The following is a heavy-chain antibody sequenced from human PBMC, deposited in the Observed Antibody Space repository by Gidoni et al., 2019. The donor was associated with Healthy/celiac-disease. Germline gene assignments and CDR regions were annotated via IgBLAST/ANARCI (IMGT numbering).Heavy chain of an antibody. J-gene: IGHJ4*02. V-gene: IGHV3-21*01. CDR3: ARIGYCSSTSCSNFDY. CDR2: ISSSSSYI. Sequence: PGQGLEWVSSISSSSSYIYYSYSVKGRFTISRDNAKNSLYLQMNSLRAEDTAVYYCARIGYCSSTSCSNFDYWGQGTLVTVSS. D-gene: IGHD2-2*01.